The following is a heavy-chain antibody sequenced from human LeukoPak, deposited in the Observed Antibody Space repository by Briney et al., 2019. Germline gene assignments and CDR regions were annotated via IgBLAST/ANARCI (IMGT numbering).Heavy chain of an antibody. J-gene: IGHJ6*02. V-gene: IGHV4-34*01. CDR2: INHSGST. Sequence: SETLSLTCAVYGGSFSGYYWSWIRQPPGKGLEWIGEINHSGSTNYNPSLKSRVTISVDTSKNQFSLKLSSVTAADTAVYYCARGPTMIVVWDYYYYGMDVWGQGTTVTVSS. CDR3: ARGPTMIVVWDYYYYGMDV. CDR1: GGSFSGYY. D-gene: IGHD3-22*01.